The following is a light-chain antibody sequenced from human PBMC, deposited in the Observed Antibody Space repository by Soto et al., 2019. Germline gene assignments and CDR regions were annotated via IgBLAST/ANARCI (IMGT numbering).Light chain of an antibody. V-gene: IGKV1-6*02. Sequence: AIQMTQSPSSVSASVGDRVTITCRASQDIGDDLGWYQQKPGKVPNLLIYVASSLQSGVPSRFSGSGSGTDFTLTISSLQPEDSATYYCLQDYTSPLTFGGGTKVEIK. CDR2: VAS. CDR3: LQDYTSPLT. CDR1: QDIGDD. J-gene: IGKJ4*01.